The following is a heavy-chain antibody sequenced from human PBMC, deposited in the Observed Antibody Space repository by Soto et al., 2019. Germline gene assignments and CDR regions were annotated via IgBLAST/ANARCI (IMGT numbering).Heavy chain of an antibody. J-gene: IGHJ4*02. CDR3: AIFIAAAGEILDY. CDR2: INHSGST. CDR1: GGSFSGYY. V-gene: IGHV4-34*01. Sequence: QVQLQQWGAGRLKPSETLSLTCAVYGGSFSGYYWSWIRQPPGKGLEWIGEINHSGSTNYNPSLKSRVTISVDTSKNQFSLKLSSVTAAYTAVYYCAIFIAAAGEILDYWGQGTLVTVSS. D-gene: IGHD6-13*01.